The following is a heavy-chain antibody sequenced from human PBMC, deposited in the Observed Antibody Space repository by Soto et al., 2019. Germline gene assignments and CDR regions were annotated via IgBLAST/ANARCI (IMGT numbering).Heavy chain of an antibody. CDR1: GFTFSSYG. V-gene: IGHV3-33*01. CDR3: ARTGGGSYGGFDY. J-gene: IGHJ4*02. Sequence: ESGGGVVQPGRSLRLSCAASGFTFSSYGMHWVRQAPGKGLEWVAVIWYDGSNKYYADSVKGRFTISRDNSKNTLYLQMNSLRAEDTAVYYCARTGGGSYGGFDYWGQGTLVTVSS. CDR2: IWYDGSNK. D-gene: IGHD1-26*01.